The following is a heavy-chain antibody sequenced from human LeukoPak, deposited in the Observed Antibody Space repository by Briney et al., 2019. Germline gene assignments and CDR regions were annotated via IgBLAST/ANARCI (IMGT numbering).Heavy chain of an antibody. CDR3: ARVVSSVYYYMDV. V-gene: IGHV4-61*02. D-gene: IGHD2/OR15-2a*01. J-gene: IGHJ6*03. Sequence: SETLSLTCSVSGVSINSGNYYWTWIPQPAGKGLQWIGRIFTGGSTNYNPSLQSRVTISMDTSKSQVSLRLRSVTAADTAVYYCARVVSSVYYYMDVWGKGTSVTVSS. CDR1: GVSINSGNYY. CDR2: IFTGGST.